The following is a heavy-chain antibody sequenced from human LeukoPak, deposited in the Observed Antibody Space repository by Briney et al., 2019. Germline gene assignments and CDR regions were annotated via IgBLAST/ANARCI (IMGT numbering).Heavy chain of an antibody. J-gene: IGHJ6*04. CDR3: ASPSLLVVAATPDYYYGMDV. CDR1: GGTFSSYA. Sequence: GASVKVSCKASGGTFSSYAISWVRQAPGQGLEWMGGIIPIFGTANYAQKFQGRVTITADESTSTAYMELSSLRSEDTAVYYCASPSLLVVAATPDYYYGMDVWGKGTTVTVSS. V-gene: IGHV1-69*01. D-gene: IGHD2-15*01. CDR2: IIPIFGTA.